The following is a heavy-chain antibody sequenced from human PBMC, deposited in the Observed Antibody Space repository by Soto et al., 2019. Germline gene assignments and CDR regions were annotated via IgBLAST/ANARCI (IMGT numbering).Heavy chain of an antibody. Sequence: VSLRLSCAASGFTFSNAWMSWVRQAPGKGLEWVGRIKSKTDGGTTDYAAPVKGRFTISRDDSKNTLYLQMNSLKTEDTAVYYCTTAYSSSWFWYNWFDPWGQGTLVTVSS. D-gene: IGHD6-13*01. J-gene: IGHJ5*02. CDR2: IKSKTDGGTT. CDR1: GFTFSNAW. CDR3: TTAYSSSWFWYNWFDP. V-gene: IGHV3-15*01.